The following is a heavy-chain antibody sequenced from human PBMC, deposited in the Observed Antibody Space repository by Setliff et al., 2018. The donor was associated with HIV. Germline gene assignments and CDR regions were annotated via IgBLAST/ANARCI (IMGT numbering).Heavy chain of an antibody. J-gene: IGHJ3*01. CDR2: ISGSGSSA. D-gene: IGHD3-22*01. V-gene: IGHV3-23*01. CDR3: AKLDYYDYSGSWARKVAIDF. CDR1: GFTFSDYY. Sequence: GGSLRLSCAASGFTFSDYYMSWIRQAPGKGLEWVSAISGSGSSAYYADSVKGQLTISRDNSKNTLYLQMNSLRAEDTAVYYCAKLDYYDYSGSWARKVAIDFWGRGTMVTVSS.